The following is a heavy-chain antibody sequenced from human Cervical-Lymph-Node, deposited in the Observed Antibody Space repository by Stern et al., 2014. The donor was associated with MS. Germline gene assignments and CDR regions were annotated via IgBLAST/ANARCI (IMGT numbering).Heavy chain of an antibody. CDR2: LHASGAT. D-gene: IGHD1-26*01. V-gene: IGHV4-61*02. CDR3: ARGHWELLGNNYFDS. J-gene: IGHJ4*02. CDR1: GASISSGTSY. Sequence: VQLVESGPGLVKPSQTLSLTCTVSGASISSGTSYWSWIRQPAGGGLEWIGRLHASGATYYNPSLKSRVTISGDTPKNQFSLNLNSVTAADTAVYYCARGHWELLGNNYFDSWGQGTLVTVSS.